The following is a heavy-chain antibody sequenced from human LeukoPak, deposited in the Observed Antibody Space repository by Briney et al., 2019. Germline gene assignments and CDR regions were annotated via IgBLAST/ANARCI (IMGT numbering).Heavy chain of an antibody. D-gene: IGHD6-13*01. J-gene: IGHJ4*02. CDR3: AKARAAVGTPFDK. CDR2: IYTSDST. Sequence: PSETLSLTCSLSGTFISGYYWNWLRHPARKGLEWIGRIYTSDSTYFNPSLTSRVTMSLDTSKNQFSLKLRSVTAADTAVYFCAKARAAVGTPFDKWGQGILVTVSS. V-gene: IGHV4-4*07. CDR1: GTFISGYY.